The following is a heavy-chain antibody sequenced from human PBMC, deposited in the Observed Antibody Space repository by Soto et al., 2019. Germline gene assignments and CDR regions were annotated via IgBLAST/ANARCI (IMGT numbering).Heavy chain of an antibody. V-gene: IGHV1-3*01. Sequence: KNTEASVKVSCKASGYTFPSYAMHWVRQAPGQRLEWMGWINAGNGNTKYSQKFQGRVTITRDTSASTAYMELSSLRSEDTAVYYCAKDPRIGIAVAGVFDYWGQGTLVTVSS. CDR1: GYTFPSYA. CDR2: INAGNGNT. J-gene: IGHJ4*02. CDR3: AKDPRIGIAVAGVFDY. D-gene: IGHD6-19*01.